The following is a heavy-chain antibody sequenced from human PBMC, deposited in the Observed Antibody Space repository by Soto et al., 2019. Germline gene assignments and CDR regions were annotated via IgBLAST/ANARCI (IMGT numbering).Heavy chain of an antibody. CDR2: MDHSGNS. V-gene: IGHV4-59*11. D-gene: IGHD3-3*01. J-gene: IGHJ4*02. Sequence: SETLSLTCTVSGGSINSHYWTWIRQPPGKGLEWVGHMDHSGNSYYSSSLKSRVTISLDTSKNQFSLKLSSVTAADTAVYHCARVFGNFWSGYHVDYWGPGTQVTVSS. CDR3: ARVFGNFWSGYHVDY. CDR1: GGSINSHY.